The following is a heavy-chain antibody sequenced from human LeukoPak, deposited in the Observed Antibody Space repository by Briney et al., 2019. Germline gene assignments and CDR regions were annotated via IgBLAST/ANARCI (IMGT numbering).Heavy chain of an antibody. J-gene: IGHJ4*02. Sequence: GASVKVSCKASGGTFISYAISWVRQAPGQGLEWMGGIIPIFGTANYAQKFQGRVTITTDESTSTAYMELSSLRSEDTAVYYCARWAEYYFDYWGQGTLVTVSS. CDR2: IIPIFGTA. V-gene: IGHV1-69*05. CDR3: ARWAEYYFDY. CDR1: GGTFISYA.